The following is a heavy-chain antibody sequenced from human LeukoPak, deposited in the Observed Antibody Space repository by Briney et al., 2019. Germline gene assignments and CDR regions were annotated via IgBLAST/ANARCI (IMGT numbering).Heavy chain of an antibody. CDR1: GFTFDDYA. J-gene: IGHJ6*02. D-gene: IGHD3-16*01. CDR3: AKDIRGDGMDV. Sequence: GRSLRLSCAASGFTFDDYAMHWVRQAPGKGLEWVSGISWNSGSTGYADSVKGRFTISRDNAKNSLYLQMNSLRAEDTALYYCAKDIRGDGMDVWGQGTTVTVSS. V-gene: IGHV3-9*01. CDR2: ISWNSGST.